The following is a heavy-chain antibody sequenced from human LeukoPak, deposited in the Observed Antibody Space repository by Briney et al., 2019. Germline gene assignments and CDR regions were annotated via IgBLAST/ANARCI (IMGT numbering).Heavy chain of an antibody. CDR1: GGTFSSYA. V-gene: IGHV1-46*01. J-gene: IGHJ4*02. CDR2: INPSGGST. Sequence: ASVKVSCKASGGTFSSYAISWVRQAPGQGLEWMGIINPSGGSTSYAQKFQGRVTMTRDTSTSTVYMELSSLRSEDTAVYYCASGRSGYYFDGPDYWGQGTLVTVSS. D-gene: IGHD3-22*01. CDR3: ASGRSGYYFDGPDY.